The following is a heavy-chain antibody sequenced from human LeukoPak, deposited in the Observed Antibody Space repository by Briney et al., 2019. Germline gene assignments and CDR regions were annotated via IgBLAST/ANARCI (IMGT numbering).Heavy chain of an antibody. CDR3: AKGYSSGWSFFDY. D-gene: IGHD6-19*01. CDR2: ISVDGGRT. J-gene: IGHJ4*02. V-gene: IGHV3-23*01. CDR1: GFSFSTYT. Sequence: GGSLRLSCATSGFSFSTYTMSWVRQAPGKGLEWISSISVDGGRTTYADSVQGRFTISRDNSKNTLYLQMNSLRAEDTAVYYCAKGYSSGWSFFDYWGQGTLVTVSS.